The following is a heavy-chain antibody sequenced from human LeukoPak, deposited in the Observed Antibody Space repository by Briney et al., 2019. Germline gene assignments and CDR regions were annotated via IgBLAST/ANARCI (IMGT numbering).Heavy chain of an antibody. CDR2: IHSGGST. D-gene: IGHD1-26*01. CDR1: GFTFSSCA. Sequence: PGGSLRLSCAASGFTFSSCAMSWVRQAPGKGLEWVSVIHSGGSTYYADSVKGRFTISRDNSKNTLYLQMNSLRAEDTAVYYCASGPLWVDYWGQGTLVTVSS. CDR3: ASGPLWVDY. V-gene: IGHV3-66*02. J-gene: IGHJ4*02.